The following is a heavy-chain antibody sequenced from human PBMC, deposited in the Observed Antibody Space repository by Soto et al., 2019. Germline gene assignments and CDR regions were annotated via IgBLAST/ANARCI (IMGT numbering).Heavy chain of an antibody. D-gene: IGHD3-10*01. CDR2: ISSSGSTI. J-gene: IGHJ6*02. V-gene: IGHV3-48*03. Sequence: GGSLRLSCAASGFTFSSYEMNWVRQAPGKGLEWVSYISSSGSTIYYADSVKGRFTIARDNAKNSLYLQMNSLRAEDTAVYYCARGNYYGSGSYPSFWGQGTTVTVSS. CDR1: GFTFSSYE. CDR3: ARGNYYGSGSYPSF.